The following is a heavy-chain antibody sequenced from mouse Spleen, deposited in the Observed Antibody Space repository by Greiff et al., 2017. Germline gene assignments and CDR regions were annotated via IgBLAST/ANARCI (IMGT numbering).Heavy chain of an antibody. CDR2: IWSDGST. V-gene: IGHV2-4-1*01. J-gene: IGHJ1*01. Sequence: QVQLKESGPGLVAPSQSLSITCTVSGFSLTNYAVHWVRQSPGKGLEWLGVIWSDGSTDYNAAFISRLSISKDNSKSQVFFKMNSLQADDTAIYYCARNCIHYYGSSYWYFDVWGAGTTVTVSS. D-gene: IGHD1-1*01. CDR3: ARNCIHYYGSSYWYFDV. CDR1: GFSLTNYA.